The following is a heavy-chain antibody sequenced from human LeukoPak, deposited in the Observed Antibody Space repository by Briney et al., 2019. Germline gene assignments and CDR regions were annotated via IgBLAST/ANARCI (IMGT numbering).Heavy chain of an antibody. Sequence: PGGSLRLSCAASGFTFSSYGMHWVRQAPGRGLEWVAFIRYDGSNKYYADSVKGRFTISGDNSKNTLYLQMNSLRAEDTAVYYCAKEGGLWFGAPSFDYWGQGTLVTVSS. CDR3: AKEGGLWFGAPSFDY. CDR1: GFTFSSYG. J-gene: IGHJ4*02. V-gene: IGHV3-30*02. D-gene: IGHD3-10*01. CDR2: IRYDGSNK.